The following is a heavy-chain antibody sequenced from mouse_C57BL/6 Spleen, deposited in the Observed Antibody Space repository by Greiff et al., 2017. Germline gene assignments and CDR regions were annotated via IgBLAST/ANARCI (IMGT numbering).Heavy chain of an antibody. CDR3: ARDDAWFAY. CDR2: IYPRSGNT. CDR1: GYTFTSYG. J-gene: IGHJ3*01. D-gene: IGHD2-3*01. Sequence: QVQLQQSGAELARPGASVKLSCKASGYTFTSYGISWVKQRTGQGLEWIGEIYPRSGNTYYNEKFKGKATPTADKSSSTAYMELRSLTSEDSAVYFCARDDAWFAYWGQGTLVTVSA. V-gene: IGHV1-81*01.